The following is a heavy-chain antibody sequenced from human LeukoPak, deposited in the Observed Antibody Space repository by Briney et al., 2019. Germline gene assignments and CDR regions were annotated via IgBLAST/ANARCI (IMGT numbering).Heavy chain of an antibody. CDR3: ARHQPGYCSSTSCYTVPDY. V-gene: IGHV5-51*01. D-gene: IGHD2-2*02. CDR1: GYSFTSYW. CDR2: IYPGDSDT. J-gene: IGHJ4*02. Sequence: GESLKISCKGSGYSFTSYWIGWVRQVPGKGLEWMGIIYPGDSDTRYSPSFQGQVTISADKSISTAYLQWSSLKASDTAMYYCARHQPGYCSSTSCYTVPDYWGQGTLVTVSS.